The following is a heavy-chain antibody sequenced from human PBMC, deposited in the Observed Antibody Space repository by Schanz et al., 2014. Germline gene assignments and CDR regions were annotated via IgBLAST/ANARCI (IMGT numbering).Heavy chain of an antibody. CDR3: VRDAYLQIRGTVFDS. J-gene: IGHJ4*02. V-gene: IGHV3-11*01. CDR1: RFTFSDYW. Sequence: VQLVESGGGLVQPGGSLRLSCAASRFTFSDYWMSWVRQAPGKGLEWVSIISNTGTFIYYADSVRGRFVISRDNAKSSLFLQMKGLRAEDTAVYYCVRDAYLQIRGTVFDSWGPGNLVTVSS. CDR2: ISNTGTFI. D-gene: IGHD1-1*01.